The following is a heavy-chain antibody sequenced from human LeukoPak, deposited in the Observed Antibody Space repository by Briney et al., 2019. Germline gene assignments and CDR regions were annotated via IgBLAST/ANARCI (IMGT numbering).Heavy chain of an antibody. CDR2: IWYDGSNK. J-gene: IGHJ3*02. D-gene: IGHD6-13*01. CDR3: AKDLRWYKEDAFDI. V-gene: IGHV3-33*06. Sequence: GRSLRLSCAASGFTFSSYGMHWVRQAPGKGLEWVAVIWYDGSNKYYADSVEGRFTISRDNSKNTLYLQMNSLRAEDTAVYYCAKDLRWYKEDAFDIWGQGTMVTVSS. CDR1: GFTFSSYG.